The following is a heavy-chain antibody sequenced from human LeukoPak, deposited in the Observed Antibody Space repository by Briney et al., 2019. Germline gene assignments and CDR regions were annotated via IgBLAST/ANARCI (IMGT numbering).Heavy chain of an antibody. CDR3: ARVSAHGICDS. J-gene: IGHJ4*02. Sequence: PSETLSLTCTVSGGSISSYYWSWIRQPPGKGLGWIGSIYYSGSTYYNPSLKSRVTISVDTSKNQFSLKLSSVTAADTAVYFCARVSAHGICDSWGRGTLVTVSS. D-gene: IGHD5/OR15-5a*01. CDR2: IYYSGST. CDR1: GGSISSYY. V-gene: IGHV4-59*05.